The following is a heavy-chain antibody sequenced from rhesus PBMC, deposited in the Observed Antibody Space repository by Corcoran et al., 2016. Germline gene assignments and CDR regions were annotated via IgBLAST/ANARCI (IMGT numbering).Heavy chain of an antibody. D-gene: IGHD1-20*01. Sequence: QVQLQESGPGVVKPSETLSLTCAVSGGSISDSYRWSWIRQPPGKGLEWIGYIYGSSTSTNDNPSLKIRVTISKDTAKNQFSLKLSSVTAADTAVYYCARDGYSWNNAFEDWGQGVLVTVSS. CDR1: GGSISDSYR. J-gene: IGHJ4*01. CDR2: IYGSSTST. V-gene: IGHV4S10*01. CDR3: ARDGYSWNNAFED.